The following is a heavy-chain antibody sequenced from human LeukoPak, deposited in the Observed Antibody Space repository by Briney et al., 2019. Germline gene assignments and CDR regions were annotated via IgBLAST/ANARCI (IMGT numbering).Heavy chain of an antibody. CDR1: GGSFSGYY. J-gene: IGHJ4*02. V-gene: IGHV4-34*01. CDR2: INHSGST. Sequence: SETLSLTCAVYGGSFSGYYWSWIRQPPGKGLEWIGEINHSGSTNYNPSLKSRVTISVDTSKNQFSLKLSSVTAADTAVYYCARGKDTAMVRVVDYWGQGTLVTVSS. D-gene: IGHD5-18*01. CDR3: ARGKDTAMVRVVDY.